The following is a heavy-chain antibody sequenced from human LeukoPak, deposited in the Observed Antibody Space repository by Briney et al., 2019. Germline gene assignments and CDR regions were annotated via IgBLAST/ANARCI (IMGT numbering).Heavy chain of an antibody. J-gene: IGHJ4*02. Sequence: SETLSLTCTVSGGSISSYYWSWIRQPAGKGLEWIGRIYTSGSTNYNPSLKSRGTILVDTSKNQFSLKLSSVTAADTAVYYCAGLIVGATFEYFDSWGQGTLVTVSS. CDR1: GGSISSYY. CDR2: IYTSGST. D-gene: IGHD1-26*01. CDR3: AGLIVGATFEYFDS. V-gene: IGHV4-4*07.